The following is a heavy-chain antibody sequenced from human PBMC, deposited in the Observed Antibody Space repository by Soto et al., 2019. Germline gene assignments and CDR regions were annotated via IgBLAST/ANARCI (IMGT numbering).Heavy chain of an antibody. V-gene: IGHV4-59*08. Sequence: ASETLSLTCTVSGGSISTYYWSWIRQPPGKGLEWIGYIYYNGRTNHNPSLESRVTISLDTSKNQFSLKLSSVTAADTAVYYCARRTYGSGSYYLDWFDPWGQGTLVTVSS. D-gene: IGHD3-10*01. CDR3: ARRTYGSGSYYLDWFDP. J-gene: IGHJ5*02. CDR1: GGSISTYY. CDR2: IYYNGRT.